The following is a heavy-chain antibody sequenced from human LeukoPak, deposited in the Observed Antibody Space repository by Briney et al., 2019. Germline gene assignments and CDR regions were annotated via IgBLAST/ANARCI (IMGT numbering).Heavy chain of an antibody. CDR2: IYSSGST. J-gene: IGHJ4*02. Sequence: SETLSLTCTVSGGSISGYYWSCIRQPPGKGLEWIGHIYSSGSTNYNPSLKSRVTISIDTSKNQFSLKLRSVTAADTAVYYCARLREWLHPFDYWGQGTLVTVSS. CDR1: GGSISGYY. D-gene: IGHD5-24*01. CDR3: ARLREWLHPFDY. V-gene: IGHV4-59*01.